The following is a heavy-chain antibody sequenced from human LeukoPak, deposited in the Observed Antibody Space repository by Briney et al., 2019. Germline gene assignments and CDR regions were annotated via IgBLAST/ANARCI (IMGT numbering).Heavy chain of an antibody. CDR3: AKDWIQFNRVFDCFDS. D-gene: IGHD5-18*01. V-gene: IGHV3-23*01. Sequence: GGSLRLSCATSGFPFETNAMSWVRQAPGKGLEWVTTIGNTETFYADSVTGRFTISRDNSKNTVNLQMNRLRVEDTAIYYCAKDWIQFNRVFDCFDSWGQGTLVTVSS. CDR2: IGNTET. J-gene: IGHJ4*02. CDR1: GFPFETNA.